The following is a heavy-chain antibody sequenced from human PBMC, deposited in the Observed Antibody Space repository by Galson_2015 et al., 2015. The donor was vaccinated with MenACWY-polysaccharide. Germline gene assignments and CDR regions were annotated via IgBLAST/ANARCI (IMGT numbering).Heavy chain of an antibody. Sequence: QSGAEVTKPGESLRISCKVSGSRFAGYWIGWVRQMSGKGLEWMGIIYASDSETRYNPSFQGKVTITAERSPRTAHLHLGSLKASDTAMYYCGRVYPGNYYAMDVWGQGTTVIVTS. D-gene: IGHD2-8*01. J-gene: IGHJ6*02. CDR2: IYASDSET. V-gene: IGHV5-51*01. CDR1: GSRFAGYW. CDR3: GRVYPGNYYAMDV.